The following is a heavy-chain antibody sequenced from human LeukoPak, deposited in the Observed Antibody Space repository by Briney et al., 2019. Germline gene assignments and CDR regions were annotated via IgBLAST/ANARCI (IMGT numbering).Heavy chain of an antibody. CDR1: GSTFSNYW. CDR2: INTDGNIT. D-gene: IGHD6-6*01. V-gene: IGHV3-74*01. Sequence: GGSLRLSCAASGSTFSNYWMHWVRQVPGKGLVWVSRINTDGNITTYADSVKGRFTTSRDNAKNTLYLQMNSLRAEDTAVYFCAREYSSSSTRVFDYWGQGTLVTVSS. CDR3: AREYSSSSTRVFDY. J-gene: IGHJ4*02.